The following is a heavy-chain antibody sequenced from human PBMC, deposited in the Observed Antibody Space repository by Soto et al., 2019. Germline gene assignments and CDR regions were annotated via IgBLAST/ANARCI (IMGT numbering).Heavy chain of an antibody. V-gene: IGHV1-69*02. CDR2: IIPILGIA. J-gene: IGHJ5*02. CDR1: GGTFSSYT. Sequence: QVQLVQSGAEVKKPGSSVTVSCTASGGTFSSYTISWVLQAPGQGLEWMGSIIPILGIANYAQKFQGRVTITADKSTTTAYMELRSLSSEDTAVYYCAGLGPGRFKNWFDPWGQGTLVRVCS. CDR3: AGLGPGRFKNWFDP. D-gene: IGHD3-10*01.